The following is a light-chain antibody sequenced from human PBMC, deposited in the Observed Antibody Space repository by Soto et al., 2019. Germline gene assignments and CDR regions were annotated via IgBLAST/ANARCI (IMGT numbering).Light chain of an antibody. CDR1: QSVSSDY. CDR3: QQYSDSVGT. V-gene: IGKV3-20*01. CDR2: AAS. Sequence: EIVLTQSPGTLSLSPEERATLYFRASQSVSSDYLAWYQQRPGQAPRLLIYAASSRATGIPDRFSGSGSGTDFTLTISRLEPEDFAVYYCQQYSDSVGTFGQGTKVDIK. J-gene: IGKJ1*01.